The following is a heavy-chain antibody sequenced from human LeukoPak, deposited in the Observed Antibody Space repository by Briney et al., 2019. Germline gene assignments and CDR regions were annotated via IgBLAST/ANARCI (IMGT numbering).Heavy chain of an antibody. V-gene: IGHV3-33*01. J-gene: IGHJ4*02. CDR1: GFTFSSYG. D-gene: IGHD1-26*01. CDR2: IWYDGGNK. CDR3: ATSGSYYRFEY. Sequence: GRSLRLSCAASGFTFSSYGMHWVRQAPGKGLEWVAVIWYDGGNKYYADSVKGRFTISRDNSKNTLYLQMNSLRAEDTAVYYCATSGSYYRFEYWGQGTLVTVSS.